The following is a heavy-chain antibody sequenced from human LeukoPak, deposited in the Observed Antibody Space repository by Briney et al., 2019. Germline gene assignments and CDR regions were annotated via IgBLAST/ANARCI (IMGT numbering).Heavy chain of an antibody. Sequence: ASVKVSCTVSGYTLTELSMHWVRQAPGKGLEWMGGFDPEDGETIYAQKFQGRVTMTEDTSTDTAYMELSSLRSEDTAVYYCATVHSSSWYYFDYWGQGTLVTVSS. CDR1: GYTLTELS. D-gene: IGHD6-13*01. J-gene: IGHJ4*02. CDR2: FDPEDGET. CDR3: ATVHSSSWYYFDY. V-gene: IGHV1-24*01.